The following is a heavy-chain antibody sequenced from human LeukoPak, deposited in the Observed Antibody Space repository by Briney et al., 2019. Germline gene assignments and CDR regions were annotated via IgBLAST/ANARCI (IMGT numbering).Heavy chain of an antibody. V-gene: IGHV1-2*02. Sequence: ASVKVSCKASGYTFTDYYIHWVRQAPGQGLEWMGWINPNSGDTNSAQKFQGRVSMTRDTSVTTAYMEVIRLTSDDTATYYCAGDFGPGSYQPFDYWGQGTLVTVSS. CDR2: INPNSGDT. J-gene: IGHJ4*02. CDR1: GYTFTDYY. D-gene: IGHD1-26*01. CDR3: AGDFGPGSYQPFDY.